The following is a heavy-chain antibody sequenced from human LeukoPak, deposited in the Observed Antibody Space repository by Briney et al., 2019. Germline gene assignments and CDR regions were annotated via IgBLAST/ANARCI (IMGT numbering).Heavy chain of an antibody. J-gene: IGHJ5*02. V-gene: IGHV7-4-1*02. D-gene: IGHD2-15*01. CDR3: ARDPDSGGSGWFDP. CDR1: GYTFTSYA. Sequence: ASVKVSCMASGYTFTSYAMNWVRQAPGQGLEWMGWINTNTGNPTYAQGFTGRFVFSLDTSVSTAYLQISSLKAEDTAVYYCARDPDSGGSGWFDPWGQGTLVTVSS. CDR2: INTNTGNP.